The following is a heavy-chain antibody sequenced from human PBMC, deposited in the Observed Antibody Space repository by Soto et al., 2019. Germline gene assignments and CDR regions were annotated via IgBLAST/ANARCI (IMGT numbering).Heavy chain of an antibody. CDR2: IYYSGST. J-gene: IGHJ6*02. V-gene: IGHV4-31*03. CDR3: ARVAFNYEGDYYYGMDV. CDR1: GGSISSGGYY. Sequence: SETLSLTCTVSGGSISSGGYYWSWIRQHPGKGLEWIGYIYYSGSTYYNPSLKSRVTISVDTSKNQFSLKLSSVTAADTAVYYCARVAFNYEGDYYYGMDVWGQGTTVTVSS. D-gene: IGHD4-4*01.